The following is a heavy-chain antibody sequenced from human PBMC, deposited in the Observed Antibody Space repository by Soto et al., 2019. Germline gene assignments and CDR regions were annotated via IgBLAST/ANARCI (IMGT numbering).Heavy chain of an antibody. CDR3: ARNWNLALVPAAYFDS. V-gene: IGHV4-39*02. J-gene: IGHJ4*02. CDR2: VYYTGTT. Sequence: LSLTCTVSNGSVLTSIHYWAWIRQPPGKGLEWIGTVYYTGTTYYNPSLQSRVTISIDTSKNHFSLNLNSVTAADTAVYYCARNWNLALVPAAYFDSWGQGALVTVSS. D-gene: IGHD2-2*01. CDR1: NGSVLTSIHY.